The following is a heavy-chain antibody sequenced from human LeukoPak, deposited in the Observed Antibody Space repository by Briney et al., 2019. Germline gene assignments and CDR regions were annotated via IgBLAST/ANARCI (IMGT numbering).Heavy chain of an antibody. CDR2: INPNSGGT. Sequence: ASVKVSCKASGYTFTGYYMHWVRQAPGQGLEWMGWINPNSGGTNCAQKFQGRVTMTRDTSISTAYMELSRLRSDDTAVYYCARVMYYYDSSGYSDWGQGTLVTVSS. CDR1: GYTFTGYY. V-gene: IGHV1-2*02. D-gene: IGHD3-22*01. J-gene: IGHJ4*02. CDR3: ARVMYYYDSSGYSD.